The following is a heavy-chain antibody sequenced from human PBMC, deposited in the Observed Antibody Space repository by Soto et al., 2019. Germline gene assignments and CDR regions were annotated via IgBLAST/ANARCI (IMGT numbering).Heavy chain of an antibody. V-gene: IGHV4-30-4*01. CDR2: IYYSGST. J-gene: IGHJ4*02. CDR3: ARDGYSSSSSPWSYYFDY. Sequence: SETLSLTCTVSGGSISSGDYYWSWIRQPPGKGLEWIGYIYYSGSTYYNPSLKSRVTISVDTSKNQFSLKLSSVTAADTAVYYCARDGYSSSSSPWSYYFDYWGQGTLVTVSS. CDR1: GGSISSGDYY. D-gene: IGHD6-13*01.